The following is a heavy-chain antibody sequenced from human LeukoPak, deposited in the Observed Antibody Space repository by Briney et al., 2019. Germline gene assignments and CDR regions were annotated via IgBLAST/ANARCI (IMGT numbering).Heavy chain of an antibody. Sequence: ASETLSLTCAVYGGSFSGYYWSWIRQPPGKGLEWFGEINHSGSTNYNPSLKSRVTISVDTSKNQFSLKLSSVTAADTAVYYCARAPVVPAAPYLDAFDIWGQGTMVTVSS. D-gene: IGHD2-2*01. CDR2: INHSGST. J-gene: IGHJ3*02. V-gene: IGHV4-34*09. CDR3: ARAPVVPAAPYLDAFDI. CDR1: GGSFSGYY.